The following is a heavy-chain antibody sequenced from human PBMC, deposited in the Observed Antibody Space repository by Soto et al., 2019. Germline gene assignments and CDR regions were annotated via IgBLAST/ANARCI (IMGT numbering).Heavy chain of an antibody. Sequence: QVQLLESGGGVVQPGRSLRLSCAASGFTFSSYGMHWVRQAPGKGLEWVAVISYDGSNKYYADSVKGRFTISRDNSKNTMYLQLNSLSAEDTDVYYCDNRGKEGGDWQLALDYWGQGTLVTVSS. V-gene: IGHV3-30*03. CDR3: DNRGKEGGDWQLALDY. J-gene: IGHJ4*02. CDR2: ISYDGSNK. D-gene: IGHD6-6*01. CDR1: GFTFSSYG.